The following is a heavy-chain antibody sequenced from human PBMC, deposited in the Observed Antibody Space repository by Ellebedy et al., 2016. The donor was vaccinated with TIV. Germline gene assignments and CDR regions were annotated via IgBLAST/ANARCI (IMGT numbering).Heavy chain of an antibody. D-gene: IGHD5-18*01. V-gene: IGHV1-46*01. Sequence: ASVKVSXKASGYTFTNYYMHWVRQAPGQGLEWVGVTNPRDAGTTYAQKFQDRVTMTSDTSTSTFYMDLRSLTSEDTAVYYCARGNTAMAMVDYWGQGTPVTVSS. CDR2: TNPRDAGT. J-gene: IGHJ4*02. CDR3: ARGNTAMAMVDY. CDR1: GYTFTNYY.